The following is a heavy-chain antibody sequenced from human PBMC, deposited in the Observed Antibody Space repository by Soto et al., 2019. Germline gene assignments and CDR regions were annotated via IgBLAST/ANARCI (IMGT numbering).Heavy chain of an antibody. J-gene: IGHJ3*02. CDR1: GYSFSFYW. V-gene: IGHV5-51*01. CDR2: MYPDDSDI. Sequence: XESLKISFKASGYSFSFYWIGWVRQIPGKGLEWMAIMYPDDSDIRYSPSFEAHVTISADKSTSTAFLQWSSLKASDTAMYYCATAYVYDFENSNYYRDAFDIWGQGTLVTVSS. D-gene: IGHD3-22*01. CDR3: ATAYVYDFENSNYYRDAFDI.